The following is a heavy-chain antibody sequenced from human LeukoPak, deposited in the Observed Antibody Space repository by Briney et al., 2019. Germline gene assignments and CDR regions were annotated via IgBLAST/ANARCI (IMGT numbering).Heavy chain of an antibody. CDR3: VKDEWDY. J-gene: IGHJ4*02. Sequence: GGSLRLSCAASGFSFSTYTMAWVRQAPGKGLEWVSTISDSGGNTYYVASVKGRFTISRDDSKNTLYLQMNSLRAEDTAVYYCVKDEWDYWGQGIQVTVSS. V-gene: IGHV3-23*01. CDR1: GFSFSTYT. D-gene: IGHD3-3*01. CDR2: ISDSGGNT.